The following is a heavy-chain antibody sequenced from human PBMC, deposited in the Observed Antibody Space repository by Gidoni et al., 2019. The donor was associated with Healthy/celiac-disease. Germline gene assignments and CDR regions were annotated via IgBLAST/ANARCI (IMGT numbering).Heavy chain of an antibody. J-gene: IGHJ6*02. CDR2: ISSSSSYT. CDR3: ARDRTHGSGSYSRSGYYYYGMDV. D-gene: IGHD3-10*01. Sequence: QVQLVESGGGLVKPGGSLRLSCAASGFTFSDYYLSWIRQAPGKGLEWVSYISSSSSYTNYADSVKGRSTISRDNAKNSLYLQMNSLRAEDTAVYYCARDRTHGSGSYSRSGYYYYGMDVWGQGTTVTVSS. CDR1: GFTFSDYY. V-gene: IGHV3-11*05.